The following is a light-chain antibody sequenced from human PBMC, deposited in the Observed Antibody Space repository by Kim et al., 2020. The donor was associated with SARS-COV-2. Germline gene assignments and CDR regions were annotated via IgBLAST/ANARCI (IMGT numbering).Light chain of an antibody. J-gene: IGLJ1*01. Sequence: QRVNSAWSGSHYKSGIRTTSWYQQVPGAAPKLLIYRDDQRTTGVPDRFSGSKSGNSASLSITGLQSEDEGDYYCAVWDDSGDGLYVFGTGTKVTVL. CDR2: RDD. CDR1: HYKSGIRT. CDR3: AVWDDSGDGLYV. V-gene: IGLV1-44*01.